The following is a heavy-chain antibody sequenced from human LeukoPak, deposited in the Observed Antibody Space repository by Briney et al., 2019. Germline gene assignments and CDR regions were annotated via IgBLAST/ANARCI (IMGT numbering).Heavy chain of an antibody. CDR3: ARQWETTVLYYYGMDV. J-gene: IGHJ6*02. Sequence: SGTLSLTCTVSGGSISSSSYYWGWIRQPPGKGLEWIGSIYYSGSTYYNPSLKSRVTISVDTSKNQFSLKLSSVTAADTAVYYCARQWETTVLYYYGMDVWGQGTTVTVSS. V-gene: IGHV4-39*01. CDR1: GGSISSSSYY. CDR2: IYYSGST. D-gene: IGHD4-17*01.